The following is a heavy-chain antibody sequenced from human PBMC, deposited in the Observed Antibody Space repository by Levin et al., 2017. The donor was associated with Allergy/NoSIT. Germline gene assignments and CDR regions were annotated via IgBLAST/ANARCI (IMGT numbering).Heavy chain of an antibody. D-gene: IGHD3-10*01. Sequence: GGSLRLSCAASGFNFRSHWMHWVRQAPGKGLVWVSRINNAGRDTTYADSVKGRFTIARDNAKNTLYLQMNSLTAEDTAVYYCARGLYGPDYWGQGTLVIVSS. CDR3: ARGLYGPDY. CDR1: GFNFRSHW. J-gene: IGHJ4*02. CDR2: INNAGRDT. V-gene: IGHV3-74*01.